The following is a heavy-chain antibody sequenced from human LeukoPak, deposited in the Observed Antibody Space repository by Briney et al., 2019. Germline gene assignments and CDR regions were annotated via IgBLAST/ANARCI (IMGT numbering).Heavy chain of an antibody. Sequence: PSETLSLTCAVYGGSFSGYYWSWIRQPPGKGLEWIGEINHSGSTNYNPSLKSRVTISVDTSKNQFSLKLSSVTAADTAVYYCARDRILGYFHRWFDLWGRGTLVTVSS. CDR3: ARDRILGYFHRWFDL. CDR1: GGSFSGYY. CDR2: INHSGST. V-gene: IGHV4-34*01. D-gene: IGHD3-9*01. J-gene: IGHJ2*01.